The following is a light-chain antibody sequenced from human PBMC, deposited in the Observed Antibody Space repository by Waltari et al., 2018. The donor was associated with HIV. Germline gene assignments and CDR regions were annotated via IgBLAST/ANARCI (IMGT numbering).Light chain of an antibody. CDR1: QSVSRSY. J-gene: IGKJ4*01. CDR3: QQYDGSST. V-gene: IGKV3-20*01. CDR2: GAS. Sequence: EIVLTPSPGTLSLSPGERATLSCRASQSVSRSYLAWYQQKPGQAPRLLIYGASSRATGTPDRFSGSGSGTDFTLTINRLEPEDFAVYYCQQYDGSSTFGGGTKVEIK.